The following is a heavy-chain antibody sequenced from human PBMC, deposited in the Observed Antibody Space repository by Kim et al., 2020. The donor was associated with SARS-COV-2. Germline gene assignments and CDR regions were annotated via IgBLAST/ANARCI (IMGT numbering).Heavy chain of an antibody. V-gene: IGHV3-11*01. Sequence: YADSVKGRFTISRDNAKNSLYLQMNSLRAEDTAVYYCASTTVTKGDAFDIWGQGTMVTVSS. J-gene: IGHJ3*02. CDR3: ASTTVTKGDAFDI. D-gene: IGHD4-4*01.